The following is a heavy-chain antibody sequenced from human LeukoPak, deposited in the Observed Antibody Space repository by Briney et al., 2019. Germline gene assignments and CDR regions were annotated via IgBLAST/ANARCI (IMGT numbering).Heavy chain of an antibody. V-gene: IGHV4-59*01. CDR3: ADVPIAVAGTSECY. Sequence: SETLSLTCTVSGGSISSYYWSWIRQPPGKGLEWIGYIYYSGSTNYNPSLKSRVTISVDTSKNQFSLKVSSVTAADTAVYYCADVPIAVAGTSECYWGQGILVTVSS. CDR2: IYYSGST. J-gene: IGHJ4*02. D-gene: IGHD6-19*01. CDR1: GGSISSYY.